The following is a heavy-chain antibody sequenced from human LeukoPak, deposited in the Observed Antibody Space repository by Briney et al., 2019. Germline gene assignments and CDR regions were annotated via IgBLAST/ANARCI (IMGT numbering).Heavy chain of an antibody. CDR2: IWYGGSNK. CDR1: GFTFSSYG. D-gene: IGHD3-16*01. J-gene: IGHJ3*02. V-gene: IGHV3-33*06. CDR3: AKDYGQRLPWPGAFDI. Sequence: GRSLRLSCAASGFTFSSYGMHWVRQAPGKGLEWVAVIWYGGSNKYYADSVKGRFTISRDNSKNTLYLQMNSLRAEDTAVYYCAKDYGQRLPWPGAFDIWGQGTMVTVSS.